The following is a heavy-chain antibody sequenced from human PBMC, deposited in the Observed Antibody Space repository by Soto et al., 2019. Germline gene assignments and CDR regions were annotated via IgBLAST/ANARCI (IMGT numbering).Heavy chain of an antibody. CDR3: ARLGKRYDILTGYYSSGDFDY. V-gene: IGHV4-39*01. D-gene: IGHD3-9*01. J-gene: IGHJ4*02. Sequence: PSETLSLTCTVSGGSISSSSYYWGWIRQPPGKGLEWIGSIYYSGSTYYNPSLKSRVTISVDTSKNQFSLKLSSVTAADTAVYYCARLGKRYDILTGYYSSGDFDYWGQGTLVTVSS. CDR1: GGSISSSSYY. CDR2: IYYSGST.